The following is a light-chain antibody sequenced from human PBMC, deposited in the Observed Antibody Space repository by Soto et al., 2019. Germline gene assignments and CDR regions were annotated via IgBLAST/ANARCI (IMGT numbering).Light chain of an antibody. V-gene: IGKV1-39*01. CDR3: LQSYDTPWT. CDR2: AAS. Sequence: DIQMTQSPSSLSASVGDRVTITCRASQSIDDYFSWYQQIPGRAPKLLIYAASHLQSWVPSRFMGSGYGTDFTLTISSLQPEDSATYYCLQSYDTPWTFGQGTKVEIK. J-gene: IGKJ1*01. CDR1: QSIDDY.